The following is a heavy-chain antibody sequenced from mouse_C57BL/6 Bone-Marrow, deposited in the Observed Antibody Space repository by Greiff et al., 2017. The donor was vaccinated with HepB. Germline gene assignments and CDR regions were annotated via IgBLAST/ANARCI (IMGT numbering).Heavy chain of an antibody. J-gene: IGHJ1*03. CDR2: ISDGGSYT. Sequence: EVQLVESGGGLVKPGGSLKLSCAASGFTFSSYAMSWVRQTPEKRLEWVATISDGGSYTYYPDNVKGRFTISRDNAKNNLYLQMSHLKSEDTAMYYCARDDGYYWYFDVWGTGTMVTVSS. D-gene: IGHD2-3*01. CDR3: ARDDGYYWYFDV. CDR1: GFTFSSYA. V-gene: IGHV5-4*01.